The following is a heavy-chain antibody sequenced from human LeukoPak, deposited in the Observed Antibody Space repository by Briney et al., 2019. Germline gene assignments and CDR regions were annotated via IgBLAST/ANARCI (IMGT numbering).Heavy chain of an antibody. CDR2: MYYSRST. V-gene: IGHV4-59*01. D-gene: IGHD3-10*01. CDR3: ARGGSEELFFDY. J-gene: IGHJ4*02. CDR1: GGSISSSY. Sequence: SETLSLTCTVSGGSISSSYWSWIRQPPGKGLEWIGYMYYSRSTNFNPSLKSRVTISADTSKNQFSLKLSSVTAADTAVYYCARGGSEELFFDYWGQGTLVTVSS.